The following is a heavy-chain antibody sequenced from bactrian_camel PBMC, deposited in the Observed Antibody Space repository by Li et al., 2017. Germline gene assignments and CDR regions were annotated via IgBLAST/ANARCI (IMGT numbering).Heavy chain of an antibody. Sequence: EVQLVESGGGLVQPGGSLRLSCAASGFSFSAYRMSWVRQAPGKGLEWVSAINSGGGSTYYADSVKGRFTISRDNAKNTLYLQLTVLKIEDAAMYYCANSWQDDGNLWGQGTQVTVSS. CDR1: GFSFSAYR. CDR3: ANSWQDDGNL. CDR2: INSGGGST. D-gene: IGHD6*01. J-gene: IGHJ4*01. V-gene: IGHV3S40*01.